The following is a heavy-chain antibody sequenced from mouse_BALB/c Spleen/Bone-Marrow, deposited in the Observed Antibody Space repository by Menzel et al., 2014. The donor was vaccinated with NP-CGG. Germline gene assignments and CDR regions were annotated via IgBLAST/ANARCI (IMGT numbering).Heavy chain of an antibody. CDR1: GYTFSSDY. J-gene: IGHJ4*01. CDR3: TRSRRAKDY. D-gene: IGHD2-12*01. V-gene: IGHV1S81*02. CDR2: INPSNGGT. Sequence: VQLQQSGAELVKPGASVKLSCKASGYTFSSDYMYWVKQRPGQGLEWIGEINPSNGGTNFNEKFKSKATLTVDKSSSTAYMQLSSLTSEDSAVYYCTRSRRAKDYWGQGTSVTVPS.